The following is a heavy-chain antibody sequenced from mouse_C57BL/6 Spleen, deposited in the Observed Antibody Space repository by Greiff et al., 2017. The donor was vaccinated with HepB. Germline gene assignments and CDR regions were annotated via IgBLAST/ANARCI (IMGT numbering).Heavy chain of an antibody. CDR1: GYTFTSYW. Sequence: QVQLQQPGAELVKPGASVKMSCKASGYTFTSYWITWVKQRPGQGLEWIGDIYPGSGSTNYNEKFKSKATLTVDTSSSTAYMQLSSLTSEDSAVYYCARRKPYDYVGYYYAMDYWGQGTSVTVSS. V-gene: IGHV1-55*01. D-gene: IGHD2-4*01. CDR2: IYPGSGST. CDR3: ARRKPYDYVGYYYAMDY. J-gene: IGHJ4*01.